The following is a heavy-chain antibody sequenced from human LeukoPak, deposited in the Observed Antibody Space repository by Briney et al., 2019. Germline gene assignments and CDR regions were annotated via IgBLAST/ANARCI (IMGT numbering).Heavy chain of an antibody. J-gene: IGHJ4*02. CDR2: IKSKTDGGTT. CDR3: TTGPGYYDFWSGYYTGRNY. CDR1: GFTFSNAW. V-gene: IGHV3-15*01. D-gene: IGHD3-3*01. Sequence: GGSLRLSCAASGFTFSNAWMSWVRQAPGKGLEWVGRIKSKTDGGTTNYAAPVKGRFTISRDDSKNTLYLQMNSLKTEDTAVYYCTTGPGYYDFWSGYYTGRNYWGQGTLVTVSS.